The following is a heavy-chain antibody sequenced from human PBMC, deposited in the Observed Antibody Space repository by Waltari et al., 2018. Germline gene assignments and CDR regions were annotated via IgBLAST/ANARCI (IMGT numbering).Heavy chain of an antibody. J-gene: IGHJ4*02. V-gene: IGHV3-23*04. Sequence: EVQLVESGGGLVQPGGSLRLYCAASGFTFSIYAMSWVRQAPGKGLEWVSGSSGNGGTTYYADSVKGRFTISRDNSKNTLYLQMNSLRAEDTAVYYCANDVRDFWSPYYFQYWGRGTLVTVSS. D-gene: IGHD3-3*01. CDR2: SSGNGGTT. CDR1: GFTFSIYA. CDR3: ANDVRDFWSPYYFQY.